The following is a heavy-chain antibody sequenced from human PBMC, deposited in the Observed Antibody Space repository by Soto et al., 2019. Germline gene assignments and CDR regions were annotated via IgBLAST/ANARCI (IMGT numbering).Heavy chain of an antibody. CDR1: GLTLCDYA. J-gene: IGHJ4*02. Sequence: GGSLRLSCEASGLTLCDYAMSWFRQAPGKGLEWVGFIKTKTYGATTEYAASVKGRFTISRDDSKGIAYLQMNSLKTEDTAVYYCTRVGKWELLRFGSXYWGQGTPVXVSS. CDR2: IKTKTYGATT. D-gene: IGHD1-26*01. V-gene: IGHV3-49*03. CDR3: TRVGKWELLRFGSXY.